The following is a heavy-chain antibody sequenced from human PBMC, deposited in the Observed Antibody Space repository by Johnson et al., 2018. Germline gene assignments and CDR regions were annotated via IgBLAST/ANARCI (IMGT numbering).Heavy chain of an antibody. V-gene: IGHV3-23*04. D-gene: IGHD2-2*01. CDR3: AKKGCSSTSCYGGNYYYYMDV. Sequence: VRLGQAGGGLVQAVGSLRLSCAASGFTFRDYAMSWVRQAPGKGLEWVSAISGRGGDTFYADSVKGRFTISRDNSKTTLYLQMNSLRAEDTAVYYWAKKGCSSTSCYGGNYYYYMDVGGKGTTVTVSS. CDR2: ISGRGGDT. CDR1: GFTFRDYA. J-gene: IGHJ6*03.